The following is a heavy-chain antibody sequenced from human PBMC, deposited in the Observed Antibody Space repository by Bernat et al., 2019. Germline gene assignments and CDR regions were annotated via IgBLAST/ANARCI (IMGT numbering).Heavy chain of an antibody. D-gene: IGHD4-17*01. CDR3: ARDWTDYGDTNYFDY. Sequence: QVQLVESGGGLVKPGGSLRLSCAASGFTFSDYYMSWIRQAPGKGLEWVSYISSSSSYTNYADSVKGRFTISRDNAKNSLYLQMNSLRAEDTAVYYCARDWTDYGDTNYFDYWGQGTLVTVSS. V-gene: IGHV3-11*06. J-gene: IGHJ4*02. CDR1: GFTFSDYY. CDR2: ISSSSSYT.